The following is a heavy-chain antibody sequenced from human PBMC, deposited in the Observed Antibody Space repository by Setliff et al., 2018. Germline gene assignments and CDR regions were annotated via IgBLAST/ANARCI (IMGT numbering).Heavy chain of an antibody. J-gene: IGHJ3*02. Sequence: PGGSLRLSCAASGFTVSSNYMSWVRQAPGLGLEWVSFIYSSGSTYHAESVKGRFTISRDNSKNTLYLQMNSLRVEDTAVYYCASGGGSSGYAFNIWGQGTMVTVSS. D-gene: IGHD1-26*01. CDR3: ASGGGSSGYAFNI. CDR2: IYSSGST. CDR1: GFTVSSNY. V-gene: IGHV3-53*01.